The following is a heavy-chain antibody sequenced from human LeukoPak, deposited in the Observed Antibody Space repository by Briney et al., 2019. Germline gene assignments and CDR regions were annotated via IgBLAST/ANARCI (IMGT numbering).Heavy chain of an antibody. Sequence: NPSETLSLTCAVYGGSFSGYYWSWIRQPPGKGLEWIGEINHSGSTNYNPSLKSRVTISVDTSKNQFSLKLSSVTAADTAVYYCARADGYCTGTTCVNWFDPWGQGTLVTVSS. D-gene: IGHD2-8*02. J-gene: IGHJ5*02. CDR1: GGSFSGYY. CDR2: INHSGST. CDR3: ARADGYCTGTTCVNWFDP. V-gene: IGHV4-34*01.